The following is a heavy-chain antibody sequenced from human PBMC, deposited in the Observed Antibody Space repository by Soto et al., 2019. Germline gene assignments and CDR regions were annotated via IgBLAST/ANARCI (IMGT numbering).Heavy chain of an antibody. V-gene: IGHV4-31*03. CDR2: ILSSGST. Sequence: PSETLSLTCTVSGVSINSGSYYWSWIRQRPGEGLEWIGYILSSGSTYHNPSLESRATISGDTSKNQFSLKLSFVSAADTAIYYCARGITMTGAANNWFDPWGQGTQVTVSS. CDR3: ARGITMTGAANNWFDP. J-gene: IGHJ5*02. D-gene: IGHD3-22*01. CDR1: GVSINSGSYY.